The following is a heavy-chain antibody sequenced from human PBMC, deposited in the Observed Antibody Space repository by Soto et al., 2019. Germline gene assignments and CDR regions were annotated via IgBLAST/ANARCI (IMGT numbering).Heavy chain of an antibody. CDR1: GGSFSGYY. CDR2: INHSGRT. V-gene: IGHV4-34*01. J-gene: IGHJ4*02. D-gene: IGHD5-18*01. Sequence: PSETLSLTCAVYGGSFSGYYWIWIRQPPGKGLEWIGEINHSGRTSYNPSLKSRVTISADTSKNQFSLKLNSVTAADTAVYYCASQALDTAIFDYWGQGTLVTVSS. CDR3: ASQALDTAIFDY.